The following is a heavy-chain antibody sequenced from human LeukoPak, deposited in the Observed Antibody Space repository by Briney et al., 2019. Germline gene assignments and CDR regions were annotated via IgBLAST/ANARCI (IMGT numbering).Heavy chain of an antibody. CDR3: AREPPRYYDSSGDFDP. CDR2: IWYDGSNK. V-gene: IGHV3-33*08. D-gene: IGHD3-22*01. J-gene: IGHJ5*02. Sequence: GGSLRLSCAASGFTFSDYGMPWVRQAPGKGLEWVAVIWYDGSNKYYADSVKGRFTISRDNSKNTLYLQMNSLRAEDTAVYYCAREPPRYYDSSGDFDPWGQGTLVTVSS. CDR1: GFTFSDYG.